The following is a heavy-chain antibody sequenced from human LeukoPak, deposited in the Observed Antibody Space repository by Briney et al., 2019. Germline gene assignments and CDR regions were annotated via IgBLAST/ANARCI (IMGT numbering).Heavy chain of an antibody. CDR2: INPNSGGT. CDR1: GYTFTGYY. V-gene: IGHV1-2*02. J-gene: IGHJ6*02. CDR3: ARAIRGLYGSGSYYLNYYYGMDV. D-gene: IGHD3-10*01. Sequence: GASVTVSCKASGYTFTGYYMHWVRQAPGQGLEWMGWINPNSGGTNYAQKFQGRVTMTRDTSISTAYMELSRLRSDDTAVYYCARAIRGLYGSGSYYLNYYYGMDVWGQGTTVTVSS.